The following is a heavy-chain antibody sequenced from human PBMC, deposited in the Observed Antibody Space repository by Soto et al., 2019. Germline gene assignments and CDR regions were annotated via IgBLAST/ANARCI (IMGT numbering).Heavy chain of an antibody. Sequence: SGKVSCTASGGTVSSYAISWLRQAPGQRLEWRGGIIPIFGTANYAQKFQGRVTITADESTSTAYMELSSLRSEDTAVYYCAREHGTDYYYGMDVWGHGTTVTVSS. V-gene: IGHV1-69*13. CDR1: GGTVSSYA. CDR3: AREHGTDYYYGMDV. D-gene: IGHD3-10*01. CDR2: IIPIFGTA. J-gene: IGHJ6*02.